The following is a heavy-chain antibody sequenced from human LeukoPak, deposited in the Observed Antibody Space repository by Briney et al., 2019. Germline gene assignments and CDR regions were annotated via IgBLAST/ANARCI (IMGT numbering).Heavy chain of an antibody. CDR1: GFRFSDYY. CDR2: ITHSASEM. D-gene: IGHD3-16*02. V-gene: IGHV3-11*01. J-gene: IGHJ4*02. CDR3: ARGGHRSVWGNYRYELDY. Sequence: GGSLRLSCAASGFRFSDYYMTWIRQAPGKGLEWLSYITHSASEMYFVDSVKGRFTISRDNAKNSLYLQMNGLRAEDTAVYYCARGGHRSVWGNYRYELDYWGQGTLVTVSS.